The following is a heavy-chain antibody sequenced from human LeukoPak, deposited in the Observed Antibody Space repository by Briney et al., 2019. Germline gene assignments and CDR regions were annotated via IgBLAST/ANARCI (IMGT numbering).Heavy chain of an antibody. D-gene: IGHD6-13*01. CDR1: GFTFSSYS. V-gene: IGHV3-48*01. CDR3: AKGKAAGTSYYFDY. CDR2: ISSSSSTI. J-gene: IGHJ4*02. Sequence: PGGSLRLSCAASGFTFSSYSMNWVRQAPGKGLEWVSYISSSSSTIYYADSVEGRFTISRDNAKNSLYLQMNSLRAEDTALYYCAKGKAAGTSYYFDYWGQGTLATVSS.